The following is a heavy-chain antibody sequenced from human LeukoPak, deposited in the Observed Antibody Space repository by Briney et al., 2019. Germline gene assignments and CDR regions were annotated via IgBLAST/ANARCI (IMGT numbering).Heavy chain of an antibody. V-gene: IGHV4-30-4*01. CDR3: ARVIPDYGGNYYYYYYGMDV. D-gene: IGHD4-23*01. J-gene: IGHJ6*02. CDR1: GGSLSSGDYY. Sequence: PSETLSLTCTVSGGSLSSGDYYWSWIRQPPGKGLEWIGYIYYSGSTYYNPSLKSRVTISVDTSKNQFSLKLSSVTAADTAVYYCARVIPDYGGNYYYYYYGMDVWGQGTTVTVSS. CDR2: IYYSGST.